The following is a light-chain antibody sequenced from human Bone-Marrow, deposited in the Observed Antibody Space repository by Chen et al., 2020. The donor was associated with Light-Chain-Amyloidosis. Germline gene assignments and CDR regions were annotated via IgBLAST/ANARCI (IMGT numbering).Light chain of an antibody. CDR2: GAS. Sequence: EIVMTQSPATLSLSPGERATVSCRLTYLITSNLAWYQQRPGQAPRLLIYGASTRATGVPARFSGIGSETSFALNISSLQPEDAGFYLCQQYNNWPPYAFGQGTKLEI. J-gene: IGKJ2*01. CDR3: QQYNNWPPYA. V-gene: IGKV3-15*01. CDR1: YLITSN.